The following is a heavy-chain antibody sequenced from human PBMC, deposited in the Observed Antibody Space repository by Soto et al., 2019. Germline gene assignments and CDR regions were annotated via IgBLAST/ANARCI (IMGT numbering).Heavy chain of an antibody. Sequence: GGSLRLSCAASGFTFSSYAMSWVRQAPGKGLEWVSAISGSGGSTYYADSVKGRFTISRDNSKNTLYLQMNSLRAEDTAVYYCAKPKSPAMVRGVSGFDYWGQGTLVTVSS. D-gene: IGHD3-10*01. CDR2: ISGSGGST. CDR3: AKPKSPAMVRGVSGFDY. V-gene: IGHV3-23*01. CDR1: GFTFSSYA. J-gene: IGHJ4*02.